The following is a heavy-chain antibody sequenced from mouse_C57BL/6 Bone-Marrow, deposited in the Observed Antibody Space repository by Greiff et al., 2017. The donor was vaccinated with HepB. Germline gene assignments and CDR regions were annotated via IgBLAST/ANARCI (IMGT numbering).Heavy chain of an antibody. CDR1: GFTFSSYA. CDR2: ISSGGDYI. Sequence: EVMLVESGEGLVKPGGSLKLSCAASGFTFSSYAMSWVRQTPEKRLEWVAYISSGGDYIYYADTVKGRFTISRDNARNTLYLQMSSLKSEDTAMYYCTRDITTVVSNYFDDWGQGTTLTVSS. J-gene: IGHJ2*01. D-gene: IGHD1-1*01. V-gene: IGHV5-9-1*02. CDR3: TRDITTVVSNYFDD.